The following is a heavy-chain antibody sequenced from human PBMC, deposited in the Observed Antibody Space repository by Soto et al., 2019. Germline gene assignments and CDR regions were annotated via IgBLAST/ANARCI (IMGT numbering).Heavy chain of an antibody. V-gene: IGHV4-59*08. D-gene: IGHD4-17*01. CDR1: GGSISSYY. Sequence: SETLSLTCTVSGGSISSYYWSWIRQPPGKGLEWIGYIYYSGSTNYNPSLMSRVTISVDTSKNQFSLKLSSVTAADTAVYYCARRYGDYYYYYMDVWGKGTTVTVSS. CDR3: ARRYGDYYYYYMDV. J-gene: IGHJ6*03. CDR2: IYYSGST.